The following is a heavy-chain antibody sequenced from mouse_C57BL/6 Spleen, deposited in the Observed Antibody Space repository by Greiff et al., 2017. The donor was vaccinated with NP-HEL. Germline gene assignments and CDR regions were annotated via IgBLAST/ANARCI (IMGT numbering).Heavy chain of an antibody. CDR1: GFTFSSYG. CDR2: ISSGGSYT. Sequence: EVKLVESGGDLVKPGGSLKLSCAGSGFTFSSYGMSWVRQTPDKRLEWVATISSGGSYTYYPDSVKGRFTISRDNAKNTLYLQMSSLKSEDTAMYYCARHDGYSFDYWGQGTTLTVSS. J-gene: IGHJ2*01. V-gene: IGHV5-6*01. CDR3: ARHDGYSFDY. D-gene: IGHD2-3*01.